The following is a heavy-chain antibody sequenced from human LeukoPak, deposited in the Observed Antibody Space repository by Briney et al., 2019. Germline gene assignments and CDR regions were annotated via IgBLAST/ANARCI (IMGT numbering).Heavy chain of an antibody. CDR1: GGTFSSYA. CDR2: IIPIFGTA. J-gene: IGHJ6*03. CDR3: ARGWASTGPNCSGGSCSSAYYYYMDV. V-gene: IGHV1-69*05. D-gene: IGHD2-15*01. Sequence: GASVKVSCKASGGTFSSYAISWVRQAPGQGLEWMGRIIPIFGTANYAQKFQGRVTITTDESTSTAYMELSSLRSEDTAVYYCARGWASTGPNCSGGSCSSAYYYYMDVWGKGTTVTVSS.